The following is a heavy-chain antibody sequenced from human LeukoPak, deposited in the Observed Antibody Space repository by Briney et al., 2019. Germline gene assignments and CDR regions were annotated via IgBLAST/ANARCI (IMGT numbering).Heavy chain of an antibody. V-gene: IGHV4-39*01. J-gene: IGHJ4*02. Sequence: PSETLSLTCTVSGGSLSSSSYYWGWIRQPPGKGLEWIGSIYYSGSTYYNPSLKSRVTISVDTSKNQFSLKLSSVTAADTAVYYCARRHSFPRSRARPGYFDYWGQGTLVTVSS. D-gene: IGHD6-6*01. CDR3: ARRHSFPRSRARPGYFDY. CDR2: IYYSGST. CDR1: GGSLSSSSYY.